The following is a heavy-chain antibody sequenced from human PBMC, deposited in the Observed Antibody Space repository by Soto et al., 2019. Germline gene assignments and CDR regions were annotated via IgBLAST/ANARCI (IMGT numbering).Heavy chain of an antibody. V-gene: IGHV3-23*01. CDR2: ISGNGGTT. D-gene: IGHD2-8*01. CDR1: GFTFRNYA. Sequence: PGGSLRLSCTASGFTFRNYAMSWVRQAPWKGLQWVPAISGNGGTTYYADSVKGRFTLSRDNFKDTLYLQMNSLRTEDTAVYYCAKDQGNGRLYPASWGLGTLVTVS. CDR3: AKDQGNGRLYPAS. J-gene: IGHJ5*02.